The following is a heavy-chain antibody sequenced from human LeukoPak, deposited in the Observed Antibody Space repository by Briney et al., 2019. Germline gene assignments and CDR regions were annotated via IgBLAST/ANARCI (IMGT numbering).Heavy chain of an antibody. V-gene: IGHV3-74*01. Sequence: GRSLRLSCAASGFTFSSYVMHWVRHAPGEGLVWVSRINSDGSTTAYADSVKGRFTISRDNAKNTLYLQMNSLRVEDTAVYYCARSTTHPYYNYMDVWGKGTTVTLSS. J-gene: IGHJ6*03. CDR2: INSDGSTT. D-gene: IGHD4-17*01. CDR1: GFTFSSYV. CDR3: ARSTTHPYYNYMDV.